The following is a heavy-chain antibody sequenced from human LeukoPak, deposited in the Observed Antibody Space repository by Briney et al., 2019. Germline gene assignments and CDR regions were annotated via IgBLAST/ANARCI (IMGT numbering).Heavy chain of an antibody. V-gene: IGHV3-30*18. J-gene: IGHJ4*02. CDR1: GFTFSSYG. Sequence: GGSLRLSCAASGFTFSSYGMHWVRQAPGKGLEWVAIISYDGSNKYSADSVKSRFTISRDNPKNTLYLQMNSLRAEDTAVYYCAKDTSRLVVNAPLDYWGQGTLVTVSS. D-gene: IGHD2-8*02. CDR3: AKDTSRLVVNAPLDY. CDR2: ISYDGSNK.